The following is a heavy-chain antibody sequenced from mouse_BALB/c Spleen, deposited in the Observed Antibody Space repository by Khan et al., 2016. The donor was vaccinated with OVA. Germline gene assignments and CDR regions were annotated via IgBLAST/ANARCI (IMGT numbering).Heavy chain of an antibody. CDR2: INPGSGGT. V-gene: IGHV1-54*01. CDR3: ARGGYGSWAY. CDR1: GYAFNNYM. Sequence: QVQLQQSGAELVRPGTSVKVSCKTSGYAFNNYMLEWVKQRPGQGLEWIGVINPGSGGTNYNEKFKGKATLTADKSSNTAYMQLSSLTSDDSAVYFCARGGYGSWAYWGQGTLVTVSA. D-gene: IGHD1-1*02. J-gene: IGHJ3*01.